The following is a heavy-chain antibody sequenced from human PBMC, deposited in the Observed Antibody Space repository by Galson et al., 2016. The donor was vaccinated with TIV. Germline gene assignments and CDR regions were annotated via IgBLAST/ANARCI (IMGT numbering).Heavy chain of an antibody. CDR3: ARGALDTDRQYYYYYGLDV. J-gene: IGHJ6*02. D-gene: IGHD1-1*01. CDR2: IDSEGDNS. CDR1: GFTFSTYW. V-gene: IGHV3-74*01. Sequence: SLRLSCAASGFTFSTYWMHWVRQAPGKGLVWVSRIDSEGDNSRYADSVTGRFTISRDNAKNKLYLQMSSLGADDPAVYYCARGALDTDRQYYYYYGLDVWGQGTAVTVSS.